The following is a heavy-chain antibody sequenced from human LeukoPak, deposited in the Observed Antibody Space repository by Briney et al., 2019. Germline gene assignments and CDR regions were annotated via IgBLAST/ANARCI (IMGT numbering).Heavy chain of an antibody. J-gene: IGHJ4*02. CDR1: GGSISSYY. CDR2: IYYSGST. Sequence: PSATLSLSCTVSGGSISSYYWSWIRQPPGKGLEWIGYIYYSGSTNYNPSLKSRVTISVDTYKNQFSLKLSAVTAADTAVYYCARDLVAFDYWGQGALVIVST. V-gene: IGHV4-59*01. CDR3: ARDLVAFDY. D-gene: IGHD2-15*01.